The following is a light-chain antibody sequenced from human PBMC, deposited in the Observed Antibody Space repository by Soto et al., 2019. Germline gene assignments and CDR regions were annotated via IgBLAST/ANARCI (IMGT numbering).Light chain of an antibody. J-gene: IGLJ2*01. Sequence: QSALTQPASVSGSPGQSITISCTGTTSDVGGFNYVSWYQQHPGKAPKVMIYEVSNRPSGVSNRFSASKSGNTASLTISGLQPEDEADYYCSSYTTSSTVVFGGGTKLTVL. CDR2: EVS. V-gene: IGLV2-14*01. CDR3: SSYTTSSTVV. CDR1: TSDVGGFNY.